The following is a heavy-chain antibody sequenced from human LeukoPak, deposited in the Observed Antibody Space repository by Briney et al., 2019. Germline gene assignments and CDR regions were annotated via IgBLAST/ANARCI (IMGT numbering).Heavy chain of an antibody. V-gene: IGHV4-34*01. D-gene: IGHD3-9*01. CDR1: GGSFSGYY. CDR2: INHSGST. CDR3: ARHPFLRYFDW. J-gene: IGHJ4*02. Sequence: SETLSLTCAVYGGSFSGYYWSWIRQPPGKGLEWIGEINHSGSTNYNPSLKSRVTISVDTSKSHFSLKLSSVTAADTAVYYCARHPFLRYFDWLGQGTLVTVSS.